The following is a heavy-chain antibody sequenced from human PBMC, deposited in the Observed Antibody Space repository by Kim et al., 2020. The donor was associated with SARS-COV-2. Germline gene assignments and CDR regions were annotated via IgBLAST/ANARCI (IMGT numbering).Heavy chain of an antibody. D-gene: IGHD6-6*01. V-gene: IGHV4-34*01. J-gene: IGHJ4*02. CDR1: GGSFSGYY. CDR3: ARDRGSSSSEYYFDY. CDR2: INHSGST. Sequence: SETLSLTCAVYGGSFSGYYWSWIRQPPGKGLEWIGEINHSGSTNYNPSLKSRVTISVDTSKNQFSLKLSSVTAADTAVYYCARDRGSSSSEYYFDYWGQGTLVTVSS.